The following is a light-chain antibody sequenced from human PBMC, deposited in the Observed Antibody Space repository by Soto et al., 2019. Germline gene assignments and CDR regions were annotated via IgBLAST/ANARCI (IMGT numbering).Light chain of an antibody. CDR1: SSDVGGYNY. CDR2: DVS. J-gene: IGLJ2*01. V-gene: IGLV2-11*01. Sequence: QSALTQPRSVSGSPGQSVTISCTGTSSDVGGYNYVSWYQQHPGKAPKLMIYDVSKRPSGVPDRFSGSKSGNTASLTISGLQAEDEADYYCCSYAGTYTLVFCGVTKLTVL. CDR3: CSYAGTYTLV.